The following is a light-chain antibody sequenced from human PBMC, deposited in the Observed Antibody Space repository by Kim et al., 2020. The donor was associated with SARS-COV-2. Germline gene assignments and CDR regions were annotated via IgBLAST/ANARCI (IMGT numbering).Light chain of an antibody. V-gene: IGLV3-1*01. J-gene: IGLJ3*02. Sequence: VSPGQTARITCSGDKLGDKYACWYQQKPGQSPVLVIYQDSKRPSGIPERFSGSNSGNTATLTISGTQAMDEADYYCQAWDSSTAVFGGGTQLTFL. CDR3: QAWDSSTAV. CDR2: QDS. CDR1: KLGDKY.